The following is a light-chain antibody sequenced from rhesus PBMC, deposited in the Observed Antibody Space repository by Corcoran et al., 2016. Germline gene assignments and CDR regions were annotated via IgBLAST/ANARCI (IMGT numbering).Light chain of an antibody. CDR2: AAS. CDR1: QNIYSN. V-gene: IGKV1S12*01. CDR3: QHYYDNPFT. Sequence: DIQMTQSPSALSASAGDRVTIPCRASQNIYSNLAWYQQKPGKAPKLLIYAASSLQTGIPSRFSGSGSGTDFTLTISSLLPEDSASYYCQHYYDNPFTFGPGTKLDIK. J-gene: IGKJ3*01.